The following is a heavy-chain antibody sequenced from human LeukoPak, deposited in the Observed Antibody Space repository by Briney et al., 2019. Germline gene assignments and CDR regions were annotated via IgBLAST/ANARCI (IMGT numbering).Heavy chain of an antibody. V-gene: IGHV1-2*02. CDR3: ARAPPGSGGSSNWFDP. CDR1: GYTFTGYY. D-gene: IGHD2-15*01. CDR2: INPNSGGT. Sequence: ASVKVSCKASGYTFTGYYMHWVRQAPGQGLEWMGWINPNSGGTNYAQKFQGRVTMTRDTSISTAYMELSRLRSEDTAVYYCARAPPGSGGSSNWFDPWGQGTLVTVSS. J-gene: IGHJ5*02.